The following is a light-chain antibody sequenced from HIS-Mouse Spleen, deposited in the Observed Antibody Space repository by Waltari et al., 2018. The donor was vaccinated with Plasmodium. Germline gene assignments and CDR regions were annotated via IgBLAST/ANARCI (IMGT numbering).Light chain of an antibody. Sequence: SYELTQPPSVSVSPGQTARITCSGDALPQNSAYWYQKKSGQAPVLVIYEDSKRPSGIPERFSGSSSGTMATLTISGAQVEDEADYYCYSTDSSGNHRVFGGGTKLTVL. CDR3: YSTDSSGNHRV. CDR2: EDS. CDR1: ALPQNS. J-gene: IGLJ3*02. V-gene: IGLV3-10*01.